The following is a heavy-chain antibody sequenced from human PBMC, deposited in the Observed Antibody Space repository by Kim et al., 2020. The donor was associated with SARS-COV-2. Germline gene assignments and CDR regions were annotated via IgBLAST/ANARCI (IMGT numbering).Heavy chain of an antibody. J-gene: IGHJ6*02. CDR3: TRQPTYYYDSSGYYDYYYGMDV. Sequence: GGSLRLSCTASGFTFGDYAMSWVRQAPGKGLEWVGFIRSKAYGGTTEYAASVKGRFTISRDDSKSIAYLQMNSLKTEDTAVYYCTRQPTYYYDSSGYYDYYYGMDVWGQGTTVTVSS. CDR2: IRSKAYGGTT. V-gene: IGHV3-49*04. CDR1: GFTFGDYA. D-gene: IGHD3-22*01.